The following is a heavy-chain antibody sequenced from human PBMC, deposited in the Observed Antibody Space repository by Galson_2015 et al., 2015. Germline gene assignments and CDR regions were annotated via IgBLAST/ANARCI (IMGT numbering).Heavy chain of an antibody. CDR3: AKDLGRGGYDGMDV. Sequence: SLRLSCAASEFTFSNYAMSWVRQAPGKGLEWISGISGSGGSTYHADSVKGRFTISRDNSKNTLYLQMNSLRAEDTAVYYCAKDLGRGGYDGMDVWGQGTTVSVSS. J-gene: IGHJ6*02. V-gene: IGHV3-23*01. CDR2: ISGSGGST. CDR1: EFTFSNYA. D-gene: IGHD2-15*01.